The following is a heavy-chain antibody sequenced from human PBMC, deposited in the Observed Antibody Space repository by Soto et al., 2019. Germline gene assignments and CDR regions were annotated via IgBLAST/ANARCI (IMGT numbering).Heavy chain of an antibody. CDR3: SRDSETGTNGGYKDYYGMGV. CDR2: ISSRSSDT. J-gene: IGHJ6*02. Sequence: QVQLAESGGGLVKPGGSLRLSCAASGFTFSDYYMSWIRQAPGKGLEWVSDISSRSSDTKYADSVKGRFTISRDNAKNSLYLQIDSLRGEDTSVYYCSRDSETGTNGGYKDYYGMGVWGQGTTVTVSS. V-gene: IGHV3-11*06. D-gene: IGHD1-1*01. CDR1: GFTFSDYY.